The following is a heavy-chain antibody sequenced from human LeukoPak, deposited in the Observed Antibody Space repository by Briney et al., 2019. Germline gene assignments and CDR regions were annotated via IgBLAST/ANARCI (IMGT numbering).Heavy chain of an antibody. V-gene: IGHV4-31*11. CDR1: GGSFSGYY. Sequence: SETLSLTCAVYGGSFSGYYWSWIRQHPGKGLEWIGYIYYSGSTYYNPSLKSRVTISVDTSKNQFSLKLSSVTAADTAVYYCARDSRNWFDPWGQGTLVTVSS. CDR3: ARDSRNWFDP. J-gene: IGHJ5*02. CDR2: IYYSGST.